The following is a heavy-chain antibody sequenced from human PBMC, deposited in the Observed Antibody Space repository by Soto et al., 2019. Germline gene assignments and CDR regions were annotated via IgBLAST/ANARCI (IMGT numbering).Heavy chain of an antibody. CDR1: GGSISSGRYY. D-gene: IGHD1-1*01. Sequence: QVQLQQWGAGLLKPSETLSLTCAVYGGSISSGRYYWSWIRQPPGMGLEWIGEMSHSGGTHFNPSLKSRVTISVDTSKHQYSLKRLSVTATDTALYYCTRVERGAATTVVDAFDMCGPVAMVTVSS. CDR2: MSHSGGT. CDR3: TRVERGAATTVVDAFDM. J-gene: IGHJ3*02. V-gene: IGHV4-34*01.